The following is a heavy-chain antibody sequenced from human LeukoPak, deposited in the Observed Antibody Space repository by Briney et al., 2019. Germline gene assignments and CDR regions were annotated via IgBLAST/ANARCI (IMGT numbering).Heavy chain of an antibody. V-gene: IGHV3-23*01. D-gene: IGHD3-22*01. J-gene: IGHJ4*02. CDR1: GFTFSSYA. CDR2: ISGSGGST. CDR3: ANARGVGWLFSCDSSGYLYYFDY. Sequence: GGSLRLSCAASGFTFSSYAMSWVRQAPGKGLEWVSAISGSGGSTYYADSVKGRFTISRDNSKNTLYLQMNSLRAEDTAVYYCANARGVGWLFSCDSSGYLYYFDYWGQGTLVTVSS.